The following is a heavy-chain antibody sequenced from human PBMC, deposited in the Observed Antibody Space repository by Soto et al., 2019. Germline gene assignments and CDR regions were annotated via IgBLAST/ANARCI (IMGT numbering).Heavy chain of an antibody. CDR3: ASDFRDYYYYGMDV. J-gene: IGHJ6*02. CDR2: IRSKAYGGTT. D-gene: IGHD3-3*01. V-gene: IGHV3-49*03. CDR1: GFTFGDYA. Sequence: GGSLRLSCTASGFTFGDYAMSWFRQAPGKGLEWVGFIRSKAYGGTTEYAASVKGRFTISRDDSKSIAYPQMNSLKTEDTAVYYCASDFRDYYYYGMDVWGQGTTVTVSS.